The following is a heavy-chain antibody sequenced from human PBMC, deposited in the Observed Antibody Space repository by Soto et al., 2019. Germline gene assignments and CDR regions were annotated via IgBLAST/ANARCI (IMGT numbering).Heavy chain of an antibody. Sequence: PGGSLILSCVASAFTLSDYWMCWVRQAPGRGLEWVANIRQGGGQKYYMDSAKGRFTISRDNAKNSLYLQMNSLRAEDTAVYYCARVENKTTAVYYYFMDVWGKGTTVTVSS. CDR2: IRQGGGQK. D-gene: IGHD4-4*01. J-gene: IGHJ6*03. CDR1: AFTLSDYW. CDR3: ARVENKTTAVYYYFMDV. V-gene: IGHV3-7*01.